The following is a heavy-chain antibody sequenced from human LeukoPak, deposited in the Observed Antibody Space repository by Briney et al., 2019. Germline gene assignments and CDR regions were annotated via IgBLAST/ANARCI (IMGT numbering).Heavy chain of an antibody. CDR3: ASDPSGANYFDY. CDR2: IYYTGST. CDR1: GGSISDAAYY. J-gene: IGHJ4*02. D-gene: IGHD4/OR15-4a*01. V-gene: IGHV4-61*08. Sequence: SQTLSLTCTVSGGSISDAAYYWSWVRQPPGEGLEWIGYIYYTGSTDYNPSLKSRVTISIDASKKQFSLKLTSVTAADTAIYYCASDPSGANYFDYWGQGALVTVSS.